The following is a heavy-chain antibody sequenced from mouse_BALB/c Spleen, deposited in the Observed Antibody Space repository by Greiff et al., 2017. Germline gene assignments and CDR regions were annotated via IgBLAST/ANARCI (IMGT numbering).Heavy chain of an antibody. CDR1: GYTFTSYY. CDR2: IYPGNVNT. Sequence: QVQLKESGPELVKPGASVRISCKASGYTFTSYYIHWVKQRPGQGLEWIGWIYPGNVNTKYNEKFKGKATLTADKSSSTAYMQLSSLTSEDSAVYFCARASYGSSIYAMDYWGQGTSVTVSS. D-gene: IGHD1-1*01. V-gene: IGHV1S56*01. J-gene: IGHJ4*01. CDR3: ARASYGSSIYAMDY.